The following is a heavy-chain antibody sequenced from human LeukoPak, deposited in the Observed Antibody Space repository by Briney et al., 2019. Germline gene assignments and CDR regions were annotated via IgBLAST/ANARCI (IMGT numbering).Heavy chain of an antibody. CDR1: GGSFSGYY. Sequence: PSETLSLTCAVYGGSFSGYYWSWIRQPPGKGLEWIGEINHSGSTNYNPSLKSRVTISVDTSKNQFSLKLSSVTAADTAVYYCASVDTATLREDYWGQGTLVTVSS. CDR2: INHSGST. D-gene: IGHD5-18*01. CDR3: ASVDTATLREDY. J-gene: IGHJ4*02. V-gene: IGHV4-34*01.